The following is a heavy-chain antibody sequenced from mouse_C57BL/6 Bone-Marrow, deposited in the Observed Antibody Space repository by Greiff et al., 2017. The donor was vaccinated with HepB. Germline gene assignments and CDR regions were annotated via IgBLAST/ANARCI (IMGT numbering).Heavy chain of an antibody. CDR3: ARSYYGSKDY. CDR2: IDPSDSYT. D-gene: IGHD1-1*01. CDR1: GYTFTSYW. V-gene: IGHV1-59*01. Sequence: VQLQQPGAELVRPGPSVKLSCKASGYTFTSYWMHWVKQRPGQGLEWIGVIDPSDSYTNYNQKFKGKATLTVDTSSSTAYMQLSSLTSEDSAVYYCARSYYGSKDYWGQGTTLTVSA. J-gene: IGHJ2*01.